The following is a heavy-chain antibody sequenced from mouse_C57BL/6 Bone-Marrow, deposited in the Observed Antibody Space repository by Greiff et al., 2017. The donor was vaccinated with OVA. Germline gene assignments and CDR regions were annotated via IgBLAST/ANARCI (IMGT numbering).Heavy chain of an antibody. CDR3: ARETYGSTYWYFDG. J-gene: IGHJ1*03. D-gene: IGHD1-1*01. CDR2: IDPSDSYT. V-gene: IGHV1-69*01. Sequence: QVQLQQPGAELVMPGASVKLSCKASGYTFTSYWMHWVKQRPGQGLEWIGEIDPSDSYTNYNQKFKGKSTLTVDKSSSTAYMQLSSLTSEDSAVYYCARETYGSTYWYFDGWGTGTTVTVSS. CDR1: GYTFTSYW.